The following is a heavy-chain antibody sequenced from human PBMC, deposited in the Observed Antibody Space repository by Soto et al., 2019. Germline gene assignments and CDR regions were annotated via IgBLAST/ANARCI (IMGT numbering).Heavy chain of an antibody. Sequence: XESLSLTCSVSGASIRSYYLHWTRQPPGKGLEWIGYVYTSDYTRYSSSLKSRVTISVDTSKSQFYLRLNSVTAADTAVYYCASSAGTTGDFFYYNGMDVWGQGTTVTVSS. CDR3: ASSAGTTGDFFYYNGMDV. D-gene: IGHD6-19*01. V-gene: IGHV4-4*08. CDR2: VYTSDYT. J-gene: IGHJ6*02. CDR1: GASIRSYY.